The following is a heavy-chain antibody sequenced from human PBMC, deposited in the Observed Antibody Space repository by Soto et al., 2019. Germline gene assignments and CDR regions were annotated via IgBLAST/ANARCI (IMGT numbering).Heavy chain of an antibody. CDR3: ATLPQALIGSVYHIFDY. V-gene: IGHV5-10-1*01. J-gene: IGHJ4*02. CDR1: GDSFTTYW. CDR2: IDPTDSYT. Sequence: GESLKLSCQASGDSFTTYWISWVRQMPGKGLECMGRIDPTDSYTDYGPSFEGHVTMSVDRSINTAYLEWSSLKASDSAMYYLATLPQALIGSVYHIFDYWGRGTLATV. D-gene: IGHD3-22*01.